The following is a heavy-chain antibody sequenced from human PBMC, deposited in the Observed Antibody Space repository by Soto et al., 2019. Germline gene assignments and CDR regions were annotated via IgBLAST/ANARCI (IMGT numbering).Heavy chain of an antibody. Sequence: EVQLLESGGGLVQPGGSLRLSCAASGFTFSSYAMSWVRQAPGKGLEWVSAISGSGGSTYYADSVQGRFTISRDNSKNTRYLQMNSLRAEDTAVYYCEGHHIVATPLGAYWGQGTLVTVSS. CDR1: GFTFSSYA. J-gene: IGHJ4*02. CDR3: EGHHIVATPLGAY. D-gene: IGHD5-12*01. V-gene: IGHV3-23*01. CDR2: ISGSGGST.